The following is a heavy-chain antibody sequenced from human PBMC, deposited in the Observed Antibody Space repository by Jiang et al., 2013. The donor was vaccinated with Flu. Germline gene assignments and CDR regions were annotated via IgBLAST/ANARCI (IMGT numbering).Heavy chain of an antibody. D-gene: IGHD3-10*01. J-gene: IGHJ4*02. CDR3: ARDLYRSYDF. CDR2: ISTKNGDT. V-gene: IGHV1-2*02. Sequence: PGQGLQWMGWISTKNGDTDYAQAFQGRVTMTRDTSISTVYMELASLRSDDTAIYYCARDLYRSYDFWGQGTLVTVSS.